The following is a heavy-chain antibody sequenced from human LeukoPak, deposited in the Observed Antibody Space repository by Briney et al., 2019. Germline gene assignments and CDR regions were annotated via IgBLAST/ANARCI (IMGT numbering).Heavy chain of an antibody. J-gene: IGHJ4*02. Sequence: SETLSLTCTVSGYSISSGYYWGWIRQPPGKGLEWIGSIYHSGSTYYNPSLKSRVTISVDTSKNQFSLKLSSVTAADTAVYYCARDIGQGSSWLYDYWGQGTLVTVSS. D-gene: IGHD6-13*01. V-gene: IGHV4-38-2*02. CDR2: IYHSGST. CDR1: GYSISSGYY. CDR3: ARDIGQGSSWLYDY.